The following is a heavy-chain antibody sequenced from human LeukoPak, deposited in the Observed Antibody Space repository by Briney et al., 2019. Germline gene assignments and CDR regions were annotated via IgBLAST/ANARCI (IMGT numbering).Heavy chain of an antibody. Sequence: NPSGTLSLTCAVSGGSISSSNWWSWVRPPPGKGLEWIGEIYDSGSTNYNPSLKSRVTISVDKSKNQFSLKLSSVTAADTAVYYCARVPPVAGLYYFDYWGQGTLVTVSS. J-gene: IGHJ4*02. V-gene: IGHV4-4*02. CDR3: ARVPPVAGLYYFDY. CDR1: GGSISSSNW. CDR2: IYDSGST. D-gene: IGHD6-19*01.